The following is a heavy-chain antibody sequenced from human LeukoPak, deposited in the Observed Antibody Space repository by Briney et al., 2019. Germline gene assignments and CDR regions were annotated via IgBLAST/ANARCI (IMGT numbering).Heavy chain of an antibody. CDR2: VKSESDGGTA. D-gene: IGHD3-10*01. Sequence: PGRSLTLSCAASGFTFSTYGMHWVRQAPGRGLEWVGLVKSESDGGTAVYAAPVKGRFTISRDDSKNTLYLQMNSLKTEDTAVYYCATGYGSGNACDYWGQGTLVTVSS. J-gene: IGHJ4*02. CDR1: GFTFSTYG. V-gene: IGHV3-15*01. CDR3: ATGYGSGNACDY.